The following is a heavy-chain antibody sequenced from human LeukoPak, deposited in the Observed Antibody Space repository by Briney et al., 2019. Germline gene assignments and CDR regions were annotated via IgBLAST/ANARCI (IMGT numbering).Heavy chain of an antibody. Sequence: ASVKVSCKASGGTFSSYAISWVRQAPGQGLEWMGRIIPILGIANYAQKFQGRVTITADKSTSTAYMELSSLRSEDTAVYYCARDLSSGGSCYWGQGTLVTVSS. CDR3: ARDLSSGGSCY. CDR1: GGTFSSYA. CDR2: IIPILGIA. V-gene: IGHV1-69*04. J-gene: IGHJ4*02. D-gene: IGHD2-15*01.